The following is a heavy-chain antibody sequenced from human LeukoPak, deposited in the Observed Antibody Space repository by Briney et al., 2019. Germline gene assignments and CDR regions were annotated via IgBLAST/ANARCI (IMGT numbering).Heavy chain of an antibody. Sequence: SETLSLTCAVYGGSFSGYYWSWIRQPPGKGLEWIGYIYCSGSTNYNPSPKSRVTISVDTSKNQFSLRLSSVTAADTAVYYCARVTGYVMEDYFDYWGQGTLVTVSS. D-gene: IGHD6-13*01. J-gene: IGHJ4*02. CDR1: GGSFSGYY. V-gene: IGHV4-59*01. CDR3: ARVTGYVMEDYFDY. CDR2: IYCSGST.